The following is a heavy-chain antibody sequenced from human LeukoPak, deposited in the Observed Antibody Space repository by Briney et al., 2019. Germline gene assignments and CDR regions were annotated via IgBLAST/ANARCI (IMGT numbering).Heavy chain of an antibody. D-gene: IGHD1-26*01. CDR1: GFTFDDYA. Sequence: PGGSLRLSCAASGFTFDDYAVHWVRQAPGKGLEWVSLISWDGGSTYYADSVKGRFTISRDNSKNSLYLQMNSLRAEDTALYYCAKDMIVGATPTSPDVWGKGTTVTVSS. CDR2: ISWDGGST. V-gene: IGHV3-43D*03. CDR3: AKDMIVGATPTSPDV. J-gene: IGHJ6*04.